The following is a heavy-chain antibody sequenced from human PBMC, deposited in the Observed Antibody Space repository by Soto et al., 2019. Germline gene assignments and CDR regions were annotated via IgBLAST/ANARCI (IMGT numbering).Heavy chain of an antibody. CDR3: VRQGVGALHGLVDV. D-gene: IGHD1-26*01. V-gene: IGHV4-59*08. J-gene: IGHJ6*02. CDR1: GASISNYY. CDR2: VNDGWGA. Sequence: QVHLQQSGPGLVKPSETLSLSCTISGASISNYYWSWIRQVPGKGMEWIGYVNDGWGAAYNPPLQGRLAVSLDPSRSLLSLKLASVTATDTAVYSCVRQGVGALHGLVDVWGQGTTVTVSS.